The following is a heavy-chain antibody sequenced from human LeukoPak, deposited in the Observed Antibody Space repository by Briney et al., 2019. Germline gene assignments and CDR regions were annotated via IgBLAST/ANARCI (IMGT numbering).Heavy chain of an antibody. CDR3: ARIQADYDYVWGSYRPYFDY. V-gene: IGHV5-51*01. J-gene: IGHJ4*02. CDR1: GYSFTSYW. CDR2: IYPGDSDT. Sequence: GESLKISCKGSGYSFTSYWIGWVRQMPGKGLECMGIIYPGDSDTRYSPSFQGQVTISADKSISTAYLQWSSLKASDTAMYYCARIQADYDYVWGSYRPYFDYWGQGTLVTVSS. D-gene: IGHD3-16*02.